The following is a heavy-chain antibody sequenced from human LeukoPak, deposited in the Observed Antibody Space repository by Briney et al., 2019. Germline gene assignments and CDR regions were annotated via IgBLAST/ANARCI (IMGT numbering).Heavy chain of an antibody. CDR2: IKPSGRT. D-gene: IGHD3-10*01. Sequence: SETLPLTCAVYGGSFNDYYWIWIRQPPGKGLEWIGEIKPSGRTNYNPSLESRVTISVDTSKNHFSLKLSSVTAADTAVYYCARRDYLDHFYYIDVWDKGNTVIVSS. V-gene: IGHV4-34*01. CDR1: GGSFNDYY. J-gene: IGHJ6*03. CDR3: ARRDYLDHFYYIDV.